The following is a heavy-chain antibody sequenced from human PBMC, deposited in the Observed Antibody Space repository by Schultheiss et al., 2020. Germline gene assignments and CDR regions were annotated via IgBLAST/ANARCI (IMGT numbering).Heavy chain of an antibody. CDR2: INHSGST. CDR1: GGSFSGYY. CDR3: ARDQNYYYGMDV. J-gene: IGHJ6*02. Sequence: GSLRLSCAVYGGSFSGYYWSWIRQPPGKGLEWIGEINHSGSTNYNPSLKSRVTISVDTSKNQFSLKLSSVTAADTAVYYCARDQNYYYGMDVWGQGTTVTVSS. V-gene: IGHV4-34*01.